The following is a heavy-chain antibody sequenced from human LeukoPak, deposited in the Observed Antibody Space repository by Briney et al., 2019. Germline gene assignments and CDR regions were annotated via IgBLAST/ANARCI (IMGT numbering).Heavy chain of an antibody. J-gene: IGHJ6*02. V-gene: IGHV4-34*01. CDR3: ARGPDMTTVTPTNYYYYAMDV. CDR1: GGSFSGYY. CDR2: INHSGST. Sequence: PSETLSLTCAVYGGSFSGYYWSWIRQPPGKGLDWIGEINHSGSTNYNPSLKSRVTISVDTSKNQFSLKRSSVTAADTAVYYCARGPDMTTVTPTNYYYYAMDVWGQGTTVTVSS. D-gene: IGHD4-17*01.